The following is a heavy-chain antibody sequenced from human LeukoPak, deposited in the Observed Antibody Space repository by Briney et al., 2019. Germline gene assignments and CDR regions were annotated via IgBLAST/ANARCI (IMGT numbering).Heavy chain of an antibody. J-gene: IGHJ5*02. V-gene: IGHV3-21*01. CDR2: ISSSSSYI. D-gene: IGHD3-9*01. Sequence: GGSLRLSCAASGFTFSSYSMNWVRQAPGKGLEWVSSISSSSSYIYYADSVKGRFTISRDNAKNSLYLQMNSLRAEDTAVYYCARGGALDWLLTPNWFDPWGQGTLVTVSS. CDR3: ARGGALDWLLTPNWFDP. CDR1: GFTFSSYS.